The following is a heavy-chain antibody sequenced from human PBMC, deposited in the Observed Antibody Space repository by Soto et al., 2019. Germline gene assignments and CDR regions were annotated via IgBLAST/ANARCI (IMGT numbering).Heavy chain of an antibody. CDR3: AKDTLWFGELLSSLPHYGMDV. D-gene: IGHD3-10*01. Sequence: GGSLRLSCAASGFTFSSYGMHWVRQAPGKGLEWVAVISYDGSNKYYADSVKGRFTISRDNSKNTLYLQMNSLRAEDTAVYYCAKDTLWFGELLSSLPHYGMDVWGQGTTVTVSS. J-gene: IGHJ6*02. V-gene: IGHV3-30*18. CDR1: GFTFSSYG. CDR2: ISYDGSNK.